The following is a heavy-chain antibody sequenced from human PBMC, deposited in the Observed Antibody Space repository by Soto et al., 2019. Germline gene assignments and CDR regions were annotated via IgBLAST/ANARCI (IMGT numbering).Heavy chain of an antibody. Sequence: SETLSLTCAVYGGSFSGYYWSWIRQPPGKGLEWIGEINHSGSTNYNPSLKSRVTISVDTSKNQFSLKLSSVTAADTAVYYCASRTLGGYCSSTSCYSFDYWGQGTLVTVSS. J-gene: IGHJ4*02. CDR2: INHSGST. CDR1: GGSFSGYY. V-gene: IGHV4-34*01. CDR3: ASRTLGGYCSSTSCYSFDY. D-gene: IGHD2-2*01.